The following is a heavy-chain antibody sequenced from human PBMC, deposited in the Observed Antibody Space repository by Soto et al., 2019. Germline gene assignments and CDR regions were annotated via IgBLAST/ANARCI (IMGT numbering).Heavy chain of an antibody. CDR3: AKDRVDHNSVWDPFDI. CDR2: MGGANGDT. Sequence: EVQMLESGGGLVQPGGSLRLSCAASGFIFSDYAMSWVRQAPGKGLEWVAGMGGANGDTYYAESVRGRFAISRDNSKGTLFLQMNSLRAEDTAVYFCAKDRVDHNSVWDPFDIWGQGTLVTVSS. J-gene: IGHJ3*02. CDR1: GFIFSDYA. D-gene: IGHD2-15*01. V-gene: IGHV3-23*01.